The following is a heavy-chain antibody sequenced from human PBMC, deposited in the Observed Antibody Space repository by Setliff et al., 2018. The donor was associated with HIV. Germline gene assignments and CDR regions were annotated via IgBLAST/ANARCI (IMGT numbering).Heavy chain of an antibody. Sequence: GSLRLSCAASGFTFSSCAMSWVRQAPGKGLEWLANINRDGSAEAYVGSVKGRFSISRDNAKNSLFLQMNSLRAEDTAVYYRARDRGWEIQYGFDYWGQGTLVTVSS. V-gene: IGHV3-7*03. CDR3: ARDRGWEIQYGFDY. CDR2: INRDGSAE. J-gene: IGHJ4*02. CDR1: GFTFSSCA. D-gene: IGHD1-26*01.